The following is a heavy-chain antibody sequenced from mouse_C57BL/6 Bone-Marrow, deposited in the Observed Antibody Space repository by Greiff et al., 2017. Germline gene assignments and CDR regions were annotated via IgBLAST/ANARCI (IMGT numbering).Heavy chain of an antibody. J-gene: IGHJ1*03. V-gene: IGHV1-69*01. D-gene: IGHD4-1*01. CDR3: ARTGSPTAGVPYSYFDV. CDR2: IDPSDSYT. CDR1: GYTFTSYW. Sequence: QVQLQQPGAELVMPGASVKLSCKASGYTFTSYWMHWVKQRPGQGLEWIGEIDPSDSYTNYNQKFQRKSTLTVDNSSRTAYLQLTSLTSEDSAVYYCARTGSPTAGVPYSYFDVWGTGTTVTVSS.